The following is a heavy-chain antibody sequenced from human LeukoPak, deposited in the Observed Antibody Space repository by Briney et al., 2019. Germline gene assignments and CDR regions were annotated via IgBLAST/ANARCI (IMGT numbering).Heavy chain of an antibody. J-gene: IGHJ3*02. CDR3: ARXXRAAAGTDDAFDS. V-gene: IGHV1-2*02. D-gene: IGHD6-13*01. CDR2: INPNSGGT. Sequence: VXSVKVXXKASGYTFTGYYMHWVRQAPGQGLEWMGWINPNSGGTNYAQKFQGRVTMTRDTAISTAYMELSRLRSDDTAAYYCARXXRAAAGTDDAFDSWGQGTMVTVSA. CDR1: GYTFTGYY.